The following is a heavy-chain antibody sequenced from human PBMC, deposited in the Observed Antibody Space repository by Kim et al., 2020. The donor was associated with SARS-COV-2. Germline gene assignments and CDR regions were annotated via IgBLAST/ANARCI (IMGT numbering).Heavy chain of an antibody. Sequence: SETLSLTCTVSGGSISSYYWSWIRQPPGKGLEWIGYIYYSGSTNYNPSLKSRVTISVDTSKNQFSLKLSSVTAADTAVYYCAREGIAAAGFDYWGQGTLVTVSS. J-gene: IGHJ4*02. V-gene: IGHV4-59*01. D-gene: IGHD6-13*01. CDR1: GGSISSYY. CDR2: IYYSGST. CDR3: AREGIAAAGFDY.